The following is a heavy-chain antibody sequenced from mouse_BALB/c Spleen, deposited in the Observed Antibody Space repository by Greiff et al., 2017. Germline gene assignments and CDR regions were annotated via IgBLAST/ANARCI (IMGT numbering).Heavy chain of an antibody. CDR3: ARHNWDGAMDY. CDR1: GYAFTNYL. CDR2: INPGSGGT. Sequence: VQRVESGAELVRPGTSVKVSCKASGYAFTNYLIEWVKQRPGQGLEWIGVINPGSGGTNYNEKFKGKATLTADKSSSTAYMQLSSLTSDDSAVYFCARHNWDGAMDYWGQGTSVTVSS. V-gene: IGHV1-54*03. J-gene: IGHJ4*01. D-gene: IGHD4-1*01.